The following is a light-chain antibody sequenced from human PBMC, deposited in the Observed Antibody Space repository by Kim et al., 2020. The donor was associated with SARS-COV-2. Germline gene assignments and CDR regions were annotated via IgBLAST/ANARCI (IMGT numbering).Light chain of an antibody. CDR2: DTS. CDR3: LLSYNGARV. J-gene: IGLJ2*01. Sequence: QAAVTQESSLTVSPGGTVTLTCGSSTGPVTSDHSPYWFQQKPGQAPRTLIYDTSNRHSWTPARFSGSAPGGKAALTLSGAQPDDEADYYCLLSYNGARVFGGGTQLTVL. V-gene: IGLV7-46*01. CDR1: TGPVTSDHS.